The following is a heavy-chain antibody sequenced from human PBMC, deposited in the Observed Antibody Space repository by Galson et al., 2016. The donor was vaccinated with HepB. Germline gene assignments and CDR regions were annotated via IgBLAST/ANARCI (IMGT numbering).Heavy chain of an antibody. J-gene: IGHJ4*02. Sequence: SLRLSCAASGSTFTTYSMNWVRQAPGKGLEWVSSITSGFSFIYYADSVKGRFTISRDNSENSLYLQMNSLRDEDTAVYYCARSYGDYGFGPDYWGQGTLVTVSS. CDR1: GSTFTTYS. CDR2: ITSGFSFI. CDR3: ARSYGDYGFGPDY. D-gene: IGHD4-17*01. V-gene: IGHV3-21*01.